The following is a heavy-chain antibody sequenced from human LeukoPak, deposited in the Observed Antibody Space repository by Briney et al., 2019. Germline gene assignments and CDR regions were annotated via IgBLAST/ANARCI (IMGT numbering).Heavy chain of an antibody. J-gene: IGHJ4*02. CDR1: GYTFTSYD. Sequence: ASVKVSCKASGYTFTSYDINWVRQATGQGLEWMGGIIPIFGTTNYAQKFQGRVTITADESTSTVYMELSRLRSEDTAVYYCATYHGSGSYDLDHWGQGTLVTVSS. CDR2: IIPIFGTT. V-gene: IGHV1-69*13. D-gene: IGHD3-10*01. CDR3: ATYHGSGSYDLDH.